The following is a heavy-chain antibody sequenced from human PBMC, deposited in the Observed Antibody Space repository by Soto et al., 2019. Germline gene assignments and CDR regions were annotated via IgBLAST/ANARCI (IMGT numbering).Heavy chain of an antibody. CDR1: GFTFSNYG. CDR3: VKTFGAKAKGFGAAAGVDY. J-gene: IGHJ4*02. Sequence: QVQLVESGGGVVQPGRSLRLSCEASGFTFSNYGMHWVRQAPGKGLEWVAVISYDGSNNYYGDSVKGRFTISRDNSKNTLYLQMNGLRAEDTAVYYCVKTFGAKAKGFGAAAGVDYWGQGTLVTVSS. V-gene: IGHV3-30*18. CDR2: ISYDGSNN. D-gene: IGHD6-13*01.